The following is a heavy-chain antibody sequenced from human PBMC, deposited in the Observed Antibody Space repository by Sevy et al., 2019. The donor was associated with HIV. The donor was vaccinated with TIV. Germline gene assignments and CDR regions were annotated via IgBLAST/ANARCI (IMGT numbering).Heavy chain of an antibody. J-gene: IGHJ6*02. D-gene: IGHD2-8*02. CDR3: TTDPIILLLVTDGVAV. CDR2: IQSTTDGGTI. Sequence: GESLKISCVASGFTFSNAWMNWVRQAPGKGLEWVGRIQSTTDGGTIDYAAPVKGRFTISRDDSKNTLYLQMNSLKTEDTAVYYCTTDPIILLLVTDGVAVWGQGTTVTVSS. V-gene: IGHV3-15*01. CDR1: GFTFSNAW.